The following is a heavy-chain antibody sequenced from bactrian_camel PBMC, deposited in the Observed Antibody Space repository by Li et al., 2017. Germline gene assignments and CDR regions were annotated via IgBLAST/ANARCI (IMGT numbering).Heavy chain of an antibody. J-gene: IGHJ6*01. V-gene: IGHV3S53*01. CDR2: IDLRSVT. CDR1: GYTFATHC. CDR3: ATGRLNYDCYSVSWAARA. Sequence: VESGGSLTLSCSASGYTFATHCVGWFRQAPGKEREEVAGIDLRSVTSYGESVKGRFTISQDKIKNTMNLQMNSLKPEDTAMYYCATGRLNYDCYSVSWAARASGQGTQVTVS. D-gene: IGHD3*01.